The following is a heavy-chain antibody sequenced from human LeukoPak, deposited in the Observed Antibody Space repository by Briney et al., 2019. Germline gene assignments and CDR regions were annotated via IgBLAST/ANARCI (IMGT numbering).Heavy chain of an antibody. J-gene: IGHJ4*02. D-gene: IGHD2/OR15-2a*01. CDR1: GGSFSGYY. CDR3: ARISMWTRGDY. CDR2: INHSGST. V-gene: IGHV4-34*01. Sequence: SETLSLTCAVYGGSFSGYYWSWIRQPPGKGLEWIGEINHSGSTNYNPSLKSRVTISVDTSKNQFSLKLSSVTAADTAVYCCARISMWTRGDYWGQGTLVTVSS.